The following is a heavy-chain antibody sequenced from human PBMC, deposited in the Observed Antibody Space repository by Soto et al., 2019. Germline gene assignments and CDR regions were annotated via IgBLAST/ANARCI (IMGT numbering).Heavy chain of an antibody. J-gene: IGHJ4*02. V-gene: IGHV4-39*02. CDR1: GDSIKNNQFY. Sequence: QVQLQESGPGLVKPSDTLSLTCTVSGDSIKNNQFYWAWIRQPPGKGLEWIATVYYNGATQYNPSLKSRVTISVDTSKNQFSLKVTSVTAADTAVYYCARELLGTTSYGGKYWGQGTLVTVSS. CDR3: ARELLGTTSYGGKY. CDR2: VYYNGAT. D-gene: IGHD2-21*02.